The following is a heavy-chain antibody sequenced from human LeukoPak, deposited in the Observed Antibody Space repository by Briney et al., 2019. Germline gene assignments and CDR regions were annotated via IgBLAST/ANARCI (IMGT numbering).Heavy chain of an antibody. CDR3: AIGVAAAGMGWFDP. D-gene: IGHD6-13*01. V-gene: IGHV4-59*12. CDR2: ISYTGTT. CDR1: GGSISSYY. Sequence: SETLSLTCTVSGGSISSYYWNWIRQPPGKGLEWIGYISYTGTTNYNPSLKSRVTISVDTSKNKFSLKLSSVTAADTAVYYCAIGVAAAGMGWFDPWGQGTLVTVSS. J-gene: IGHJ5*02.